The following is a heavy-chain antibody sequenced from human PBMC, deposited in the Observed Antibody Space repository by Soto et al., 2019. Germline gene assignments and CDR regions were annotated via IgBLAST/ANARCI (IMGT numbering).Heavy chain of an antibody. Sequence: GGSLRLSCAGSGFTFSAYSMNWVRQAPGKGLDWVASISNDDIYIYAASVKGRFTISRDDSKSIAYLQMNSLKTEDTAVYYCTRGLSDILTGSDAFDIWGQGTMVTVSS. CDR1: GFTFSAYS. D-gene: IGHD3-9*01. CDR2: ISNDDIY. J-gene: IGHJ3*02. CDR3: TRGLSDILTGSDAFDI. V-gene: IGHV3-49*04.